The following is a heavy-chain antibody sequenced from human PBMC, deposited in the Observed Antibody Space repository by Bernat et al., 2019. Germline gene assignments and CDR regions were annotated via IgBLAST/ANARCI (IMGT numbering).Heavy chain of an antibody. CDR1: GCSVSSGSYY. CDR2: IYYSGST. D-gene: IGHD3-3*01. V-gene: IGHV4-61*01. CDR3: ARVPDFGVVIIRDAFDI. J-gene: IGHJ3*02. Sequence: QVQLQESGPGLVKPSETLSLTCTVSGCSVSSGSYYWSWIRQPPGKGLEWIGYIYYSGSTNYNPSLESRVTISVDTTKNQFSPKLSSVTAADTAVDYWARVPDFGVVIIRDAFDIWGQGTMVTVSS.